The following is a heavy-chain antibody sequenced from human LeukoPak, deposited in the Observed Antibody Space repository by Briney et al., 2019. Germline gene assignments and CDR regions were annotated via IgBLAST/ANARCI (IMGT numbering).Heavy chain of an antibody. D-gene: IGHD2-2*01. J-gene: IGHJ4*02. Sequence: GGSLRLSCAASGFTLSSYEMNWVRQAPGKGLEWVSYISXSGSTIYYADSVKGRFTISRDNAKNSLYLQMNSLRAEDTAVYYCARGGYCSSTSCYVDDFDYWGQGTLVTVSS. V-gene: IGHV3-48*03. CDR3: ARGGYCSSTSCYVDDFDY. CDR1: GFTLSSYE. CDR2: ISXSGSTI.